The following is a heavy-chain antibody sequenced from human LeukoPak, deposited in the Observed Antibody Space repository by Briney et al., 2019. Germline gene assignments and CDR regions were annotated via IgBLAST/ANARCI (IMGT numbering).Heavy chain of an antibody. CDR2: IIPIIGTA. CDR3: ARGLTTVVGNWFDP. CDR1: GGTFSSYA. V-gene: IGHV1-69*13. Sequence: SVKVSCKASGGTFSSYAITWVRQAPGQGLEWMGGIIPIIGTANYAQKFQGRVTITADESTTTAYMELSSLRSEDTAVYYCARGLTTVVGNWFDPWGQGTWVTVSS. D-gene: IGHD4-23*01. J-gene: IGHJ5*02.